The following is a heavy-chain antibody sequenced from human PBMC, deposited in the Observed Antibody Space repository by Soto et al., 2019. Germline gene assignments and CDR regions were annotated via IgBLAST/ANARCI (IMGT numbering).Heavy chain of an antibody. CDR2: IYSSGST. Sequence: SETLSLTCTVSGASFSQSGRFWTWIRQFPGKGLEWVGYIYSSGSTHYNPSPQSRLSLSLDTSKSQFSLNLTSVTAADTAIYYCARGTMLPGPRYYYGLDVWGQGTTVTVSS. J-gene: IGHJ6*02. CDR1: GASFSQSGRF. D-gene: IGHD3-10*01. V-gene: IGHV4-31*03. CDR3: ARGTMLPGPRYYYGLDV.